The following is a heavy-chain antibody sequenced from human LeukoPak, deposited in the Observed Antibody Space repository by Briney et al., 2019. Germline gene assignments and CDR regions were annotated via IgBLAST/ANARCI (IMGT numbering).Heavy chain of an antibody. V-gene: IGHV3-9*03. J-gene: IGHJ4*02. CDR1: GFTFNDYA. Sequence: GGSLRLSCAASGFTFNDYAMHWVRQAPGKGLEWVSGISWNSGSIGYADSVKGRFTISRDNAKNSLYLQMNSLRAEDMALYYCAKDMGIAVAGTVDYWGQGTLVTVSS. CDR3: AKDMGIAVAGTVDY. CDR2: ISWNSGSI. D-gene: IGHD6-19*01.